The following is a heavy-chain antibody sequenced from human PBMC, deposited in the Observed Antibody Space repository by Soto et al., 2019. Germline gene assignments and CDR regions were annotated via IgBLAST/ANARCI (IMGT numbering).Heavy chain of an antibody. J-gene: IGHJ4*02. Sequence: SVKVSCKSSGGTFSSYAISCVRQAPGQGLEWMGGIIPMFGTPNYAQRFQGRVTITADESTSTASMELSSLISEDTAVYYCARDGLRGASGAYYFDSWGQGTLVTVSS. CDR1: GGTFSSYA. V-gene: IGHV1-69*13. CDR3: ARDGLRGASGAYYFDS. D-gene: IGHD3-10*01. CDR2: IIPMFGTP.